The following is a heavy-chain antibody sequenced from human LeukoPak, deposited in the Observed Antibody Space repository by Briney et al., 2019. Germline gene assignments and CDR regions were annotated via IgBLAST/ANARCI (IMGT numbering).Heavy chain of an antibody. Sequence: PSGGSLRLSCAASGFTFSSFALSWVRQAPGKGLEWVSAISVNGGSTYYADSVKGRFTISRDSSKNTLYLQMNSLRAEDTAVYYCAKDAGTRDGYTSDFFVLWGRETLVTVSS. CDR3: AKDAGTRDGYTSDFFVL. D-gene: IGHD5-24*01. CDR2: ISVNGGST. CDR1: GFTFSSFA. V-gene: IGHV3-23*01. J-gene: IGHJ4*02.